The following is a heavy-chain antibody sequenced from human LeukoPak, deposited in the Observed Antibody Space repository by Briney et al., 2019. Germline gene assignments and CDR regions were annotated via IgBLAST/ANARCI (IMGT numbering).Heavy chain of an antibody. J-gene: IGHJ4*02. D-gene: IGHD2-15*01. CDR1: GFTFSSYG. V-gene: IGHV3-23*01. CDR3: AKSGGVFAASDY. Sequence: GGSLRLSCAASGFTFSSYGMHWVRQAPGKGLEWVSAISGSGGTAYYADSVKGRFTISRDNSKNTLYLQMNSLRAEDTAVYYCAKSGGVFAASDYWGQGTLVTVPS. CDR2: ISGSGGTA.